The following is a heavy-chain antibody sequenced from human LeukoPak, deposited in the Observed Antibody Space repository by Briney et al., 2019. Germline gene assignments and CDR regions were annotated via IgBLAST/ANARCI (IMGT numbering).Heavy chain of an antibody. CDR3: ASSGAYSTDPFHY. V-gene: IGHV4-59*01. Sequence: SETLSLTCTVSGGSISPYYWSWIRQSPGKGLEWIGFIYYIGTTTYNPSLKSRVSISVDTSQNQFSLTLSSVTAADTAVYYCASSGAYSTDPFHYWGQGNLVTVSS. J-gene: IGHJ4*02. D-gene: IGHD2-15*01. CDR2: IYYIGTT. CDR1: GGSISPYY.